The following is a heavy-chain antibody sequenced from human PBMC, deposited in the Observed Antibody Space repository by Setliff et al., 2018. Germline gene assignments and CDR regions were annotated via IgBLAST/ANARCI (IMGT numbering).Heavy chain of an antibody. D-gene: IGHD2-21*02. Sequence: LSLTCTVSGDSINDYYWSWIRQPPGKGLEWIGYVFFTGDTDYNPSLGSRVTISLDRSKTQFSLKLSFVTAADTAVYYCARGGVTAVWDLTDWGQGTLVTVSS. CDR1: GDSINDYY. V-gene: IGHV4-59*01. J-gene: IGHJ4*02. CDR3: ARGGVTAVWDLTD. CDR2: VFFTGDT.